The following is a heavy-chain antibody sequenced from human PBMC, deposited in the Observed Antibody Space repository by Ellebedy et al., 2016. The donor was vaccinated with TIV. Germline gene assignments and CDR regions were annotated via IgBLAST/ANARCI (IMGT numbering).Heavy chain of an antibody. Sequence: GESLKISCKGSGYSFTSYWIGWVRQMPGKGLEWMGIIYPGDSDTRYSPSFQGQVTISADESISSAYLQWSSLKASDTAMYYCARRTPYSNSSNRGAFDIWGQGTMVTVSS. CDR2: IYPGDSDT. V-gene: IGHV5-51*01. CDR3: ARRTPYSNSSNRGAFDI. J-gene: IGHJ3*02. D-gene: IGHD6-6*01. CDR1: GYSFTSYW.